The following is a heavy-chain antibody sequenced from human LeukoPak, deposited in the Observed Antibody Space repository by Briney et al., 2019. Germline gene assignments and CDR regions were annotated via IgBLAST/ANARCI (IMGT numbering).Heavy chain of an antibody. CDR3: AIRDIVVVPAAIDSQYYYMDV. D-gene: IGHD2-2*01. CDR1: GYTFTDYY. Sequence: ASVKVSCKVSGYTFTDYYMHWVQQAPGKGLEWMGLVDPEDGETICAEKFQGRVTITEDTSTDTAYMELSSLRSEDTAVYYCAIRDIVVVPAAIDSQYYYMDVWGKGTTVTVSS. V-gene: IGHV1-69-2*01. CDR2: VDPEDGET. J-gene: IGHJ6*03.